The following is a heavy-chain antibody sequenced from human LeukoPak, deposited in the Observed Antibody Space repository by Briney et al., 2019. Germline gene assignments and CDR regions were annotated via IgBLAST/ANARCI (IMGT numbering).Heavy chain of an antibody. CDR3: ARFHPYYGYNWFDP. V-gene: IGHV1-8*01. Sequence: GASVKVSCKASGYTFTSYDINWVRQATGQGLEWMGWMNPNSGNTGYAQKFQGRVTMTRNTSISTAYMELSSLRSEDTAVYYCARFHPYYGYNWFDPWGQGTLVTVSS. D-gene: IGHD3-10*01. CDR1: GYTFTSYD. J-gene: IGHJ5*02. CDR2: MNPNSGNT.